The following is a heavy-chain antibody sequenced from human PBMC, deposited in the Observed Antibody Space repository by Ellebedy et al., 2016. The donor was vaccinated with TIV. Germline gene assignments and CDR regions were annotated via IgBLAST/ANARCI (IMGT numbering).Heavy chain of an antibody. CDR3: AREIDSPDAYCSGESCYPDY. Sequence: GESLKISCVASGFTFSNYAMHWVRQAPGKGLEWVAVISYDGSNSHYADSVKGRFTISRDNSKNTQYLQMNSLRAEDTAVHYCAREIDSPDAYCSGESCYPDYWGQGTLVTVSS. D-gene: IGHD2-15*01. J-gene: IGHJ4*02. CDR2: ISYDGSNS. V-gene: IGHV3-30-3*01. CDR1: GFTFSNYA.